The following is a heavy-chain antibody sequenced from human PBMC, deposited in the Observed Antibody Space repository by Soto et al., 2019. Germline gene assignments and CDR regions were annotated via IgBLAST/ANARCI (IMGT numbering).Heavy chain of an antibody. Sequence: PSETLSLTCTVSGGSISSGGYYWSWIRQHPGKGLEWIGYIYYSGSTYYNPSLKSRVTISVDTSKNQFSLKLSSVTAADTAVYYCARDGRYYDILTGYERSWFDPWGQGTLVTVSS. J-gene: IGHJ5*02. V-gene: IGHV4-31*03. CDR2: IYYSGST. D-gene: IGHD3-9*01. CDR1: GGSISSGGYY. CDR3: ARDGRYYDILTGYERSWFDP.